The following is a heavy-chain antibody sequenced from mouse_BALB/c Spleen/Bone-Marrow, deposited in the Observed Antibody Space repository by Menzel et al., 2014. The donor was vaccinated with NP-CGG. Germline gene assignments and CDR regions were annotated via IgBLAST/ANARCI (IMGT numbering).Heavy chain of an antibody. Sequence: EVKLVESGGGLVKPGGSLKLSCAASGFTFSSNGMSWVRQTPEKRLEWVATIRGGGNYTYYPDSVKGRFTISRDNAKNNLYLQMSSLRPEDTALYYCARNYYGYDGYFDYWGQGTTLTVSS. CDR3: ARNYYGYDGYFDY. V-gene: IGHV5-9-2*01. CDR2: IRGGGNYT. D-gene: IGHD2-2*01. J-gene: IGHJ2*01. CDR1: GFTFSSNG.